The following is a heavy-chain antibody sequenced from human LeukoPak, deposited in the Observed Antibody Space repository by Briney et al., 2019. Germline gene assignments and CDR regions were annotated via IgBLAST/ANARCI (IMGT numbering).Heavy chain of an antibody. CDR1: RLILTNLP. Sequence: GGSLRLSCVGTRLILTNLPRNSLGQSPGKGREGISTITGSANNAYYSDSVKGRFTISRDNSKNTLYLQMNSLRADVTAVYFCGNDPLCDRYAESWGQGTLVTVSS. J-gene: IGHJ5*02. V-gene: IGHV3-23*01. CDR2: ITGSANNA. D-gene: IGHD2-15*01. CDR3: GNDPLCDRYAES.